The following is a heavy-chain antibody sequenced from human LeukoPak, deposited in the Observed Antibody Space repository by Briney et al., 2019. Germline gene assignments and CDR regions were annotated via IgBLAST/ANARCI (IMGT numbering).Heavy chain of an antibody. V-gene: IGHV1-46*01. J-gene: IGHJ4*02. Sequence: ASVKVSCKASGYTFTSYYMHWVRQAPGQGLEWMGIINPSGGSTSYAQKFQGRVTMTRDTSISTAYMELSRLRSDDTAVYYCACHSRLRSKEVGYWGQGTLVTVSS. D-gene: IGHD3-3*01. CDR3: ACHSRLRSKEVGY. CDR1: GYTFTSYY. CDR2: INPSGGST.